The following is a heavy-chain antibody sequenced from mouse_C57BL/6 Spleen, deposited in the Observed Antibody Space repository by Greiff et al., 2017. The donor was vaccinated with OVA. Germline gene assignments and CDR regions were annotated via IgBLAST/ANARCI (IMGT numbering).Heavy chain of an antibody. V-gene: IGHV1-76*01. Sequence: QVQLQQSGAELVRPGASVKLSCKASGYTFTDYYINWVKQRPGQGLEWIARIYPGSGNTYYHEKFKGKATLTAEKSSSPAYMQLSSLTSEDSAVYFCASPYYYGSSGFAYWGQGTLVTVSA. CDR1: GYTFTDYY. D-gene: IGHD1-1*01. J-gene: IGHJ3*01. CDR2: IYPGSGNT. CDR3: ASPYYYGSSGFAY.